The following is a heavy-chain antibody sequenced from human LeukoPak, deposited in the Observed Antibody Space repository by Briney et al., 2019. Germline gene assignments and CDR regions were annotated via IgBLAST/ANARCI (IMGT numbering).Heavy chain of an antibody. CDR1: GGSVSNSLYY. J-gene: IGHJ4*02. Sequence: PSETLSLTCTVSGGSVSNSLYYWSWIRQPPGKGLEWIGYIYYNGDTNYNPSLKSRVIISIDTSSNQFSLRLNSMTAADTAVYYCARVLRAASWRSYDDWGQGSLVTVSS. CDR2: IYYNGDT. D-gene: IGHD5-18*01. CDR3: ARVLRAASWRSYDD. V-gene: IGHV4-61*01.